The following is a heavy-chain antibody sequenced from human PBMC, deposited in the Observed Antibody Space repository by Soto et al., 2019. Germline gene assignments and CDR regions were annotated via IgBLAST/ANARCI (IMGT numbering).Heavy chain of an antibody. V-gene: IGHV3-30*18. CDR2: ISYDGSNK. Sequence: QVQLVESGGGVVQPGRSLRLSCAASGFTFSSYGMHWVRQAPGKGLEWVAVISYDGSNKYYADSVKGRFTISRDNSKNTLYLQMNSLRAEDTAVYYCAKDLLGPGRAYGMDVWGQGTTVTVSS. J-gene: IGHJ6*02. CDR1: GFTFSSYG. CDR3: AKDLLGPGRAYGMDV. D-gene: IGHD7-27*01.